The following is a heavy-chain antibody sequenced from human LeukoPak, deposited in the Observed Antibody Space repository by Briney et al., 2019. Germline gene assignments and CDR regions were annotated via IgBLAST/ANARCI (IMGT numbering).Heavy chain of an antibody. D-gene: IGHD3-10*01. J-gene: IGHJ4*01. V-gene: IGHV3-7*04. Sequence: GGSLRLSCAASGFTFSSYWMTWVRQSPGKGLEWVAIIKQDGSEKNYVDSVKGRFTISRDNAKNSLYLQMNSLRAEDTAVYYCARGYYASGSYYTAYWGHGILVTVSS. CDR3: ARGYYASGSYYTAY. CDR2: IKQDGSEK. CDR1: GFTFSSYW.